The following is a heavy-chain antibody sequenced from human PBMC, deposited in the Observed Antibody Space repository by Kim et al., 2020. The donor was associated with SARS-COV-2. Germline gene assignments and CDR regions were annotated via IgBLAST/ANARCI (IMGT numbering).Heavy chain of an antibody. J-gene: IGHJ4*02. V-gene: IGHV3-53*01. CDR3: ARGIAAAAPFDS. CDR1: GFTVRNSY. Sequence: GGSLRLSCTASGFTVRNSYMSWVRQAPGKGLEWVSVIYYVGNTYYAGSVEGRFTISRQNSENILYLQMNSLRAEDTAIYYCARGIAAAAPFDSWGLGTLV. D-gene: IGHD6-25*01. CDR2: IYYVGNT.